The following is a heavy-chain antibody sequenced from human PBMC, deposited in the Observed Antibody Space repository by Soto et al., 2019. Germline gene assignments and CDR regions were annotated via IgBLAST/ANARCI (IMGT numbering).Heavy chain of an antibody. Sequence: GASVKVSCKASGGTFSSYAISWVRQAPGQGLEWMGGIIPIFGTANYAQKFQGRVTITADESTSTAYMELSSLRSEDTAVYYCARPRYCSGGSCSGYFDYWGQGALVTVSS. D-gene: IGHD2-15*01. V-gene: IGHV1-69*13. CDR2: IIPIFGTA. J-gene: IGHJ4*02. CDR1: GGTFSSYA. CDR3: ARPRYCSGGSCSGYFDY.